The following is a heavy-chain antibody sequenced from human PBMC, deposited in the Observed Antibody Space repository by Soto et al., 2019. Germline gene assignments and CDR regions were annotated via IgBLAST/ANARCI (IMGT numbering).Heavy chain of an antibody. J-gene: IGHJ6*02. CDR2: IYNGGRT. CDR1: GGSISSSNW. CDR3: ARDATLVLNYYGMDV. V-gene: IGHV3-53*01. Sequence: ETLSLTCAVSGGSISSSNWWSWVRQAPGKGLEWVSVIYNGGRTDYADSVKGRFTISRDNSKNTLYLQMHSLRAEDTAVYYCARDATLVLNYYGMDVWGQGTSVTVSS.